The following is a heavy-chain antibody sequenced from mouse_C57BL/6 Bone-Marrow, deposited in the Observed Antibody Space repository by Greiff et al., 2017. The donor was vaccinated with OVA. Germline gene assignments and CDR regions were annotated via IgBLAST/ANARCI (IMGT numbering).Heavy chain of an antibody. J-gene: IGHJ4*01. V-gene: IGHV1-54*01. CDR3: ARQILYYGSSYGAMDY. D-gene: IGHD1-1*01. CDR2: INPGSGGT. Sequence: QVQLQQSGAELVRPGTSVKVSCKASGYAFTNYLIEWVKQRPGQGLEWIGVINPGSGGTNYNEKFKGKATLTADKSSSTAYMQLRILTSEDSAVYFCARQILYYGSSYGAMDYWGQGTSVTVSS. CDR1: GYAFTNYL.